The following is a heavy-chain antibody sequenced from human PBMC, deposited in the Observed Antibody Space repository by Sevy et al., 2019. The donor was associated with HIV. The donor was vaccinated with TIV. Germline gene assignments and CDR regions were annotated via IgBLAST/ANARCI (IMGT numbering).Heavy chain of an antibody. V-gene: IGHV1-18*01. CDR2: MSTENGDT. Sequence: ASVKVSCKASGYTFRSYGITWVRQAPGQGLEWMGWMSTENGDTNCAQKFQGRVTMTTDTSTSTAYMDLGSLRFDDTAVYYCARLDLSGSGWYGNGMDVWGQGTTVTVSS. J-gene: IGHJ6*02. CDR1: GYTFRSYG. CDR3: ARLDLSGSGWYGNGMDV. D-gene: IGHD6-19*01.